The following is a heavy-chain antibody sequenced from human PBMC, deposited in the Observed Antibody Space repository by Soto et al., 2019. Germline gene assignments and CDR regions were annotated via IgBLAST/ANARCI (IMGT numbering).Heavy chain of an antibody. V-gene: IGHV4-59*08. Sequence: SETLSLTCTVSGGSINSYYWSWIRQPPGKGLEWIGYIYYNGSTNYNPSLKGRLTISVDTSKNQFSLKLSSVTAADTAVYYCARQVGGWAPWYFDYWGQGTLVTVSS. J-gene: IGHJ4*02. CDR3: ARQVGGWAPWYFDY. D-gene: IGHD6-19*01. CDR1: GGSINSYY. CDR2: IYYNGST.